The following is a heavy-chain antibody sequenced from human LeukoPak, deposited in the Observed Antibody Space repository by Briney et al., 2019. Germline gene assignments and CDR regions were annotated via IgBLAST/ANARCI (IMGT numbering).Heavy chain of an antibody. CDR2: IDPNTGDT. CDR1: GQSLTGYF. CDR3: ARLGLHGSGTYYFFDY. D-gene: IGHD3-10*01. V-gene: IGHV1-2*06. Sequence: ASVKVSCKASGQSLTGYFIHWVRQAPGQGLEWVGRIDPNTGDTIYAQNFQGRVTVTSATSISTAYMELSRLTSDDTAVYFCARLGLHGSGTYYFFDYWGQGTLVTVSS. J-gene: IGHJ4*02.